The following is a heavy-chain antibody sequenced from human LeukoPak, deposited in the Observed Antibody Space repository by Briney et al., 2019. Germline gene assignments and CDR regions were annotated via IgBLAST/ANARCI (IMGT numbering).Heavy chain of an antibody. Sequence: SETLSLTCAVYGGTFSGYYWSWIRQPPGKGLEWIGEINHSGSTNYNPSLKSRVTISVDTSKNQFSLKLRSVTAADTAVYYCARISSSNWYNERGAFDVWGQGTMVTVSS. CDR1: GGTFSGYY. J-gene: IGHJ3*01. CDR3: ARISSSNWYNERGAFDV. D-gene: IGHD6-13*01. V-gene: IGHV4-34*01. CDR2: INHSGST.